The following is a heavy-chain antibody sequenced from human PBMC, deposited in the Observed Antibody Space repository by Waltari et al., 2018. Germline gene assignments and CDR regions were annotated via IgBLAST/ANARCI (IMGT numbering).Heavy chain of an antibody. V-gene: IGHV1-8*01. J-gene: IGHJ5*02. CDR2: MNPNSGNT. D-gene: IGHD3-10*01. Sequence: QVQLVQSGAEVKKPGASVKVSCKASGYTFTSYDINWVRQATGQGLEWMGWMNPNSGNTGYAQKFQGRVTITRDTSASTAYMELSSLRSEDMAVYYCARSAMVRGVIYSWFDPWGQGTLVTVSS. CDR3: ARSAMVRGVIYSWFDP. CDR1: GYTFTSYD.